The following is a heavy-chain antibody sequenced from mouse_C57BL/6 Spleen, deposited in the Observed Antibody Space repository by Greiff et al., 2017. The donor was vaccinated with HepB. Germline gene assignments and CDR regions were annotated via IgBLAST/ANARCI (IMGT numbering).Heavy chain of an antibody. Sequence: LVESGAELVRPGASVTLSCKASGYTFTDYEMHWVKQTPVHGLEWIGAIDPETGGTAYNQKFKGKAILTADKSSSTAYMELRSLTSEDSAVYYCTRSHQRNYFDYWGQGTTLTVSS. CDR1: GYTFTDYE. J-gene: IGHJ2*01. V-gene: IGHV1-15*01. CDR2: IDPETGGT. CDR3: TRSHQRNYFDY.